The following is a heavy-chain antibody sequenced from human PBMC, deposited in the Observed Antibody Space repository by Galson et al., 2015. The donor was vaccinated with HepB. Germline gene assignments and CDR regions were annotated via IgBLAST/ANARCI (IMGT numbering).Heavy chain of an antibody. J-gene: IGHJ4*02. D-gene: IGHD6-13*01. CDR1: GFTFRDYY. Sequence: SLRLSCAASGFTFRDYYMNWIRQAPGKGLQWVSDIYSGGRTYYADSVKGRFTISGDNSTNTLYLQMNSLRAEDTAVYYCARGGAVAYGYWGQGTLVTVSS. V-gene: IGHV3-53*01. CDR2: IYSGGRT. CDR3: ARGGAVAYGY.